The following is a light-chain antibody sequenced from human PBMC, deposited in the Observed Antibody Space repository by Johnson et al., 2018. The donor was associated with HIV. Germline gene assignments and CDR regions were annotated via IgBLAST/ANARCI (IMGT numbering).Light chain of an antibody. CDR1: NSNIGNNY. J-gene: IGLJ1*01. CDR3: GTWDSSLRVGF. CDR2: ENN. V-gene: IGLV1-51*02. Sequence: QSVLTQPPSVSAAPGQKVTISCSGSNSNIGNNYVSWYQQLPGTAPKLLIYENNQRSSGIPDRFSGSKSATSATLGITGLQTGDEADYYCGTWDSSLRVGFFGTGTKVTVL.